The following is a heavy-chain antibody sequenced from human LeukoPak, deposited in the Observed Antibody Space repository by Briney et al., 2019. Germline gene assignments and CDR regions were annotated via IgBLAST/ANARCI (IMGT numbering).Heavy chain of an antibody. CDR3: AGTYYYDSSGYYHYSL. Sequence: SETLSLTCTVSGGSISSYYWSWIRQPPGKGLEWIGYIYYSGSTNYNPSLKSRVTISVDTSKNQFSLKLSSVTAADTAVYCCAGTYYYDSSGYYHYSLWGQGTLVTVSA. V-gene: IGHV4-59*01. J-gene: IGHJ4*02. CDR1: GGSISSYY. CDR2: IYYSGST. D-gene: IGHD3-22*01.